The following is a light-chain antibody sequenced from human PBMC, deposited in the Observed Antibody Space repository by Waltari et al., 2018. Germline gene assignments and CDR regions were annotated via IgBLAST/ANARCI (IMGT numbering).Light chain of an antibody. V-gene: IGLV5-45*03. Sequence: QAVVTQPSSLSASPGASASLTCTLRSGLLVRTYTISWYPQNPGSPPRYLLRYTSASDKPQGFGVPRRFSGSKDVSANAGILLSSGLQSEDEADYYCMSWYSAAWVFGGGTKLNVL. CDR3: MSWYSAAWV. CDR1: SGLLVRTYT. J-gene: IGLJ3*02. CDR2: YTSASDK.